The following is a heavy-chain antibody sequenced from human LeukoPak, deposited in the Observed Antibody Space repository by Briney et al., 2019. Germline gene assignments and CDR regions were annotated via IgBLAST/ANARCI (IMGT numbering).Heavy chain of an antibody. CDR3: ARGYCSSTSCYNHYYYMDV. Sequence: GGSLRLSCAASGFTVSSNYMSWVRQAPGKGLEWVSVIYSGGSTDYADSVKGRFTISRDNSKNTLYLQMNSLRAEDTAVYYCARGYCSSTSCYNHYYYMDVWGKGTTATVSS. D-gene: IGHD2-2*02. CDR2: IYSGGST. V-gene: IGHV3-53*01. J-gene: IGHJ6*03. CDR1: GFTVSSNY.